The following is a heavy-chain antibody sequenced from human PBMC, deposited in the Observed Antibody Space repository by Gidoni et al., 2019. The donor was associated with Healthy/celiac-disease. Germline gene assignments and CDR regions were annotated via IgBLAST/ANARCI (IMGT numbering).Heavy chain of an antibody. CDR3: ASEAPTVTTLAY. CDR2: INPSGGST. CDR1: GSTFTRYY. V-gene: IGHV1-46*01. D-gene: IGHD4-17*01. Sequence: QVQLVQSGAEVKKPGASVKVSCQASGSTFTRYYMHWGRQAPGQGLEWMGIINPSGGSTSYAQKFQGRVTMTRDTSTSTVYMELSSLRSEDTAVYYCASEAPTVTTLAYWGQGTLVTVSS. J-gene: IGHJ4*02.